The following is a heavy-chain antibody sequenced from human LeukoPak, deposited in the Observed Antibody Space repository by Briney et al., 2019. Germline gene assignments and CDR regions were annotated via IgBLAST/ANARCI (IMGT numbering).Heavy chain of an antibody. Sequence: SETLSLTCTVSGGSISSYYWSWIRQPAGKGLEWIGRIYTSGSSNSNPSLKSRVTMSADTSKNQFSLKLSSVTAADTAVYYCARVIGTTYYYGSGSLDPWGQGTLVTVSS. V-gene: IGHV4-4*07. CDR2: IYTSGSS. J-gene: IGHJ5*02. D-gene: IGHD3-10*01. CDR1: GGSISSYY. CDR3: ARVIGTTYYYGSGSLDP.